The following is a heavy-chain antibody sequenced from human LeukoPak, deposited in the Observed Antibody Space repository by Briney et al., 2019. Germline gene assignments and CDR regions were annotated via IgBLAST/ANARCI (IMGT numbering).Heavy chain of an antibody. CDR2: MYHSGYT. D-gene: IGHD2-15*01. CDR1: GYSISSGYY. J-gene: IGHJ5*02. CDR3: ARMILFQRGPNWFDP. Sequence: SETLSLTCSVSGYSISSGYYWGWIRQPPGKGLEWIANMYHSGYTSYNPTLKSRVTISVDTSKNQISLKLSFVTAADTAVYYCARMILFQRGPNWFDPWGQGTLVTVSS. V-gene: IGHV4-38-2*02.